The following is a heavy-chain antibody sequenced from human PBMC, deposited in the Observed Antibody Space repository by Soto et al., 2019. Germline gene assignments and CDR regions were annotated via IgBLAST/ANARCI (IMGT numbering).Heavy chain of an antibody. J-gene: IGHJ5*02. CDR1: GGSISSGGYS. Sequence: NPSETLALTCAVSGGSISSGGYSWSWIRQPPGKGLEWIGYIYHSGSTYYNPSLKSRVTISVDRSKNQFSLKLSSVTAADTAVYYCVRVPGPWGQGTLVTVSS. CDR3: VRVPGP. CDR2: IYHSGST. V-gene: IGHV4-30-2*01.